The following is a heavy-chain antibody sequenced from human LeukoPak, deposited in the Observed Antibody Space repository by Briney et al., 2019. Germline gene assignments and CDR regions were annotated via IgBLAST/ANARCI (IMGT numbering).Heavy chain of an antibody. Sequence: SETLSLTCTVSGGSISSYYWSWIRQPAGKGLEWIGRIYTSGSTNYSPSLKSRVTMSVDTSKNQFSLKLSSVTAADTAVYYCAREQLAQGYYYYYYGMDVWGQGTTVTVSS. CDR2: IYTSGST. V-gene: IGHV4-4*07. D-gene: IGHD6-6*01. CDR3: AREQLAQGYYYYYYGMDV. J-gene: IGHJ6*02. CDR1: GGSISSYY.